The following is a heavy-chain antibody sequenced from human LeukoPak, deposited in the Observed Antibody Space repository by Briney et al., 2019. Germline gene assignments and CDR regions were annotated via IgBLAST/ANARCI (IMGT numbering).Heavy chain of an antibody. J-gene: IGHJ4*02. V-gene: IGHV4-4*02. CDR2: IHHSGGI. D-gene: IGHD2/OR15-2a*01. CDR3: ARGLTSMPPGGY. CDR1: GDSISSDIW. Sequence: PSETLSLTCAVSGDSISSDIWWNWVRQPPGKGLEWIGEIHHSGGINYNPSLKSRVTILVDTSKNQFSLKLSSVTAADTAVYYCARGLTSMPPGGYWGQGTLVTVSS.